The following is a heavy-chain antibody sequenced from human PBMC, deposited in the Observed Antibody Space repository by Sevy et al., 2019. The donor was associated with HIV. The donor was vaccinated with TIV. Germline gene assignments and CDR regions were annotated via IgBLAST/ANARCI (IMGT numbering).Heavy chain of an antibody. Sequence: GGSLRLSCAASGFTFSSYSMNWVRQAPGKGLEWVSSISSSSSYIYYADSVKGRFTISRDNAKNSLHLQMNSLRAEDTAVYYCARHIAADYYFDYWGQGTLVTVSS. D-gene: IGHD6-13*01. V-gene: IGHV3-21*01. CDR2: ISSSSSYI. CDR3: ARHIAADYYFDY. J-gene: IGHJ4*02. CDR1: GFTFSSYS.